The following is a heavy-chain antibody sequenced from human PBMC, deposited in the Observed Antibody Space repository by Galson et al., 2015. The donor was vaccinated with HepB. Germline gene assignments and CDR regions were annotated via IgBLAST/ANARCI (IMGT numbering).Heavy chain of an antibody. V-gene: IGHV1-18*04. CDR2: ISAYNGNT. D-gene: IGHD3-22*01. Sequence: SVKVSCKASGYSFTFYGISWVRQAPGQGLEWMGWISAYNGNTDYAQKFQGRVTMTTDTSTSTAYMELRSLRSDDTAVYYCARRWGHDSSSSNNWFDPWGQGTLVTVSS. J-gene: IGHJ5*02. CDR1: GYSFTFYG. CDR3: ARRWGHDSSSSNNWFDP.